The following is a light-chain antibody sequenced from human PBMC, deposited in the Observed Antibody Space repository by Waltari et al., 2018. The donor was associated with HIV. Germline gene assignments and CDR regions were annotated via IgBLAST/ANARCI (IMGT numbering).Light chain of an antibody. CDR1: SSAVGASNY. J-gene: IGLJ2*01. V-gene: IGLV2-14*01. CDR3: SSYTSSSTPVV. CDR2: EVS. Sequence: QSALTQPASVSGSPGQSLTISCTGTSSAVGASNYVSWYQQHPGKAPKLMIYEVSNRPSGVSNRFSGSKSGNTASLTISGLQAEDEADYYCSSYTSSSTPVVFGGGTKLTVL.